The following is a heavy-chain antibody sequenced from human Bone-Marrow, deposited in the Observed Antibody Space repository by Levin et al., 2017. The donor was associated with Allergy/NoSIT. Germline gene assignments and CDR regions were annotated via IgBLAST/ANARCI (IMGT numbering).Heavy chain of an antibody. Sequence: GGSLRLSCAASGFTFNRHRMSWVRQAPGTGLEWVSGDDGSGTFTKYADSVKGRFTISRDNSKNTLFLQMNSLRVEDTAVYYCAKGRDDSGGEHFSFDYWGQGTLVTVSS. D-gene: IGHD3-22*01. J-gene: IGHJ4*01. V-gene: IGHV3-23*01. CDR1: GFTFNRHR. CDR3: AKGRDDSGGEHFSFDY. CDR2: DDGSGTFT.